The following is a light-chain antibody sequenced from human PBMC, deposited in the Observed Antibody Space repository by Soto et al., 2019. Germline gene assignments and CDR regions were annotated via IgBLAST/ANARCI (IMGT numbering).Light chain of an antibody. CDR1: QSVHSA. V-gene: IGKV3-15*01. J-gene: IGKJ4*01. Sequence: DIVITQSPATLSASPGEGATLSCRASQSVHSALAWYQQRPGQTPRLLIYDASTRATGIPDRFSGSGSGTEFTLTISSLQSEDFAIYYCQQYGTWPPLTFGGGTKVEI. CDR2: DAS. CDR3: QQYGTWPPLT.